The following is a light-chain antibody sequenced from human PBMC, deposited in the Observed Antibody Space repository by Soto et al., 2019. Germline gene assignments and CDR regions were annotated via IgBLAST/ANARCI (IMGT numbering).Light chain of an antibody. CDR1: QSVSSSY. J-gene: IGKJ1*01. Sequence: IVWKQAPGTLSLTPGERATLSCRASQSVSSSYLAWYQQKPGQAPRLLIYGASSRATGIPDRFSGSGSGTDFTLTISRLEPEDFAVYYCQQYGSSPWTFGQGTKVDIK. CDR2: GAS. CDR3: QQYGSSPWT. V-gene: IGKV3-20*01.